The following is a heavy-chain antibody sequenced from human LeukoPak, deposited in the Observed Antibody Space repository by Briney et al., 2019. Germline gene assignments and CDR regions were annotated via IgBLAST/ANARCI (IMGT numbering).Heavy chain of an antibody. CDR2: IYNDGGLP. CDR3: AQGHYVGNSEFLDN. CDR1: GFSFSSYG. D-gene: IGHD4-23*01. V-gene: IGHV3-33*07. J-gene: IGHJ4*02. Sequence: PGGSLRLSCAASGFSFSSYGMYWVRQAPGKGLEWVALIYNDGGLPNYLDSVRGRFTISRGNSKNTLYLQMDSLRVEDTAVYYCAQGHYVGNSEFLDNWGQGSLVIVSS.